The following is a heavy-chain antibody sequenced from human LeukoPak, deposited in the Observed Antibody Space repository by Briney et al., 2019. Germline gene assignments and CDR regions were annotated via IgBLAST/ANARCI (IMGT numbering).Heavy chain of an antibody. CDR3: ATYSSGWSLGGY. Sequence: HPGGSLRLYCAASGFTFSNYAMSWVRQAPGKGLEWVSGISASGSSTYYADSVKGRFTISRDTSQNTLYLQMNSLRAEDTALYYCATYSSGWSLGGYWGQGTLVTVSS. V-gene: IGHV3-23*01. CDR2: ISASGSST. CDR1: GFTFSNYA. J-gene: IGHJ4*02. D-gene: IGHD6-19*01.